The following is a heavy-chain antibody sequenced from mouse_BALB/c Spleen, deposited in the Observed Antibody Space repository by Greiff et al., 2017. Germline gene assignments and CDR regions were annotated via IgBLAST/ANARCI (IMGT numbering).Heavy chain of an antibody. CDR3: ATGMITTRYYAMDY. D-gene: IGHD2-4*01. V-gene: IGHV1-9*01. CDR2: ILPGSGST. Sequence: QVQLQQSGAELMKPGASVKISCKATGYTFSSYWIEWVKQRPGHGLEWIGEILPGSGSTNYNEKFKGKATFTADTSSNTAYMQLSSLTSEDSAVYYCATGMITTRYYAMDYWGQGTSVTVSS. J-gene: IGHJ4*01. CDR1: GYTFSSYW.